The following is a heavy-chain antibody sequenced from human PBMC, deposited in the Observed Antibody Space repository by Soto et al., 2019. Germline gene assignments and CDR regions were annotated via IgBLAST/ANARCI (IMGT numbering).Heavy chain of an antibody. CDR3: ARVGSGYYSSYYYYYGMDV. V-gene: IGHV3-33*01. D-gene: IGHD5-12*01. J-gene: IGHJ6*02. CDR2: IWYDGSNK. CDR1: GFTFSSYG. Sequence: GGSLRLSCAASGFTFSSYGMHWVRQAPGKGLEWVAVIWYDGSNKYYADSVKGRFTISRDNSKNTLYLQMNSLRAEDTAVYYCARVGSGYYSSYYYYYGMDVWGQGTTVTVSS.